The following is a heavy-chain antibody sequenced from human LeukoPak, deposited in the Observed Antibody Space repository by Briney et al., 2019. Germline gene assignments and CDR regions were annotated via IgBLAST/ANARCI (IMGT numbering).Heavy chain of an antibody. J-gene: IGHJ1*01. CDR3: AKKVVVGATSPYSDFQD. CDR1: GFTFSSYA. Sequence: GGSLRLSCVASGFTFSSYAMSWVRQAPGEGLEWVSAISGSGVTTHYAGSVKGRFSISRDNSKNTLYLQMNSLRAEDTALYYCAKKVVVGATSPYSDFQDWGQGTLVTVSS. V-gene: IGHV3-23*01. CDR2: ISGSGVTT. D-gene: IGHD1-26*01.